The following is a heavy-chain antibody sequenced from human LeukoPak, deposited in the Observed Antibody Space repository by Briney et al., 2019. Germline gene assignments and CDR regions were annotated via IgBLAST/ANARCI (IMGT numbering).Heavy chain of an antibody. J-gene: IGHJ4*02. D-gene: IGHD3-16*01. CDR1: GFTFSSDW. V-gene: IGHV3-74*01. CDR3: ARLGYDNSYGGEDY. CDR2: INRDGTTT. Sequence: PGGSLRLSCGASGFTFSSDWMHWVRQAPGKGLAWVARINRDGTTTDYADSVKGRFTISRDNAKNMLYLQMNSLRAEDTALYYRARLGYDNSYGGEDYWGQGTLVIVSS.